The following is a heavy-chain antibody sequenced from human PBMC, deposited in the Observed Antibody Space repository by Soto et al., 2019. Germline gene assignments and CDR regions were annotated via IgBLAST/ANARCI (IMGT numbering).Heavy chain of an antibody. CDR1: GGSISSGGYS. CDR2: ISHTGST. D-gene: IGHD2-8*02. CDR3: ARASGPFDY. V-gene: IGHV4-30-2*01. Sequence: SETLSLTCAVSGGSISSGGYSWSWIRQPPGKGLEWIGYISHTGSTYYNPSLKSRVTISVDRSKNQFSLKLSSLRSDDTAVYYCARASGPFDYWGQGTLVTVSS. J-gene: IGHJ4*02.